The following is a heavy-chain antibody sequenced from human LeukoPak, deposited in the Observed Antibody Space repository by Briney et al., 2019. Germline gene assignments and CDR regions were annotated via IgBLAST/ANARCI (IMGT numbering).Heavy chain of an antibody. CDR1: GYTFTGYY. D-gene: IGHD3-22*01. CDR3: ARDRMDYYDSSGSVDY. Sequence: ASVKVSCKASGYTFTGYYMHWVRQAPGQGLEWMGWINPHSGGTNYAQKFQGRVTMTRDTSISTAYMELSRLRSDDTAVYYCARDRMDYYDSSGSVDYWGQGTLVTVSS. J-gene: IGHJ4*02. CDR2: INPHSGGT. V-gene: IGHV1-2*02.